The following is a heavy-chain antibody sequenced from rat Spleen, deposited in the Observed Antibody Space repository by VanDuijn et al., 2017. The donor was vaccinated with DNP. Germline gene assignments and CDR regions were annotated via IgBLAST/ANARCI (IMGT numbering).Heavy chain of an antibody. CDR3: TRSRLPGPRDYFDY. CDR2: ISYEGIST. J-gene: IGHJ3*01. V-gene: IGHV5-22*01. D-gene: IGHD1-4*01. CDR1: GFTFSDYY. Sequence: EVQLAESGGGLVQPGRSLKLSCAASGFTFSDYYMAWVRQAPTKGLEWVASISYEGISTYYGDSVKGRFTISKDDAKSTLYLQMNSLRSEDTATYYCTRSRLPGPRDYFDYWGQGTLVTVSS.